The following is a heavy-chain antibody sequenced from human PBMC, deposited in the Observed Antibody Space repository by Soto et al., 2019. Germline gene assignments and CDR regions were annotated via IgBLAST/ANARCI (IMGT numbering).Heavy chain of an antibody. V-gene: IGHV1-69*13. CDR2: IIPIFGTA. CDR3: ARAIRYYGSGSYYNYYYYYAMDV. J-gene: IGHJ6*02. Sequence: ASVKVSCKASGGTFSSYAISWVRQAPGQGLEWMGGIIPIFGTANYAQKFQGRVTITADESTSTAYMELSSLRSEDTAVYYCARAIRYYGSGSYYNYYYYYAMDVWGQGTTVTV. CDR1: GGTFSSYA. D-gene: IGHD3-10*01.